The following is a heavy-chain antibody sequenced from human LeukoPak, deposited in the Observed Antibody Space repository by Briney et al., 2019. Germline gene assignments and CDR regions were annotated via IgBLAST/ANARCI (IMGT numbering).Heavy chain of an antibody. CDR1: VGSISSGCYS. J-gene: IGHJ5*02. CDR2: IYHSGST. Sequence: PSESLSLTCAVSVGSISSGCYSWSWIRQPPGKGLEWIGYIYHSGSTYYNPSLKSRVTISVDRSKNQFSLKLSSVTAADTAVYYCARTGYSYGSKDPWGQGTLVTVSS. V-gene: IGHV4-30-2*01. D-gene: IGHD5-18*01. CDR3: ARTGYSYGSKDP.